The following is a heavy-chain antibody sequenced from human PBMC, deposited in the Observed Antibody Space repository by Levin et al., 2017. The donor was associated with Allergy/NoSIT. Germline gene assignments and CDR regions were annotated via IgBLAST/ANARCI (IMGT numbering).Heavy chain of an antibody. V-gene: IGHV1-8*01. D-gene: IGHD4-23*01. Sequence: ASVKVSCKASGYTFTSYDINWVRQATGQGLEWMGWMNPNSGNTGYAQKFQGRVTMTRNTSISTAYMELSSLRSEDTAVYYCARGIYGGAGPSYDYGMDGWGQGTTVTVSS. CDR3: ARGIYGGAGPSYDYGMDG. CDR1: GYTFTSYD. J-gene: IGHJ6*02. CDR2: MNPNSGNT.